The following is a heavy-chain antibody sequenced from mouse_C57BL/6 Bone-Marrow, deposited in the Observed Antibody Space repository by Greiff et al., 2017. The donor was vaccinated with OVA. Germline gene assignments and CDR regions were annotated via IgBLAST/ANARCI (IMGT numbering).Heavy chain of an antibody. V-gene: IGHV1-80*01. CDR2: IYPGNGNT. CDR1: GYAFRSSC. J-gene: IGHJ2*01. Sequence: VHLVESGAELVKPGASVKISCKASGYAFRSSCMNWVKQRPGKGLEWIGQIYPGNGNTNYNGKFKGKATLTADKSSSTAYMQLSSLTSEDSAVYFCARRRRVDFDDWGQGTTLTVSS. CDR3: ARRRRVDFDD. D-gene: IGHD1-3*01.